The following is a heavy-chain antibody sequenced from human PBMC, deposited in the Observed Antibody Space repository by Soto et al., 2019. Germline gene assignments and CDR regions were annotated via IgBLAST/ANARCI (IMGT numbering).Heavy chain of an antibody. D-gene: IGHD3-10*01. V-gene: IGHV4-4*07. Sequence: PSETLSLTCTVSGGYISSYYWSWIRQPAGKGLEWIGRIYTNGSTNYNASLKSRLTVSLDTSKTQFSLKLTSVTAADTAVYYCLMVTYSGMDVWGQGTTVTVSS. CDR2: IYTNGST. J-gene: IGHJ6*02. CDR3: LMVTYSGMDV. CDR1: GGYISSYY.